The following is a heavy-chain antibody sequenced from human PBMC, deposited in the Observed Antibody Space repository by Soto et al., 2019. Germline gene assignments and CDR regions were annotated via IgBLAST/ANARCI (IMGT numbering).Heavy chain of an antibody. CDR1: GGSFSGYY. D-gene: IGHD2-21*02. CDR2: INHSGST. Sequence: SETLSLTCAVYGGSFSGYYWSWIRQPPGKGLEWIGEINHSGSTNYNPSLKSRVTISVDTSKNQFSLKLSSVTAADTAVYYCARGLGYIVVVTARSYWYFALWGRGTMVTVSS. V-gene: IGHV4-34*01. CDR3: ARGLGYIVVVTARSYWYFAL. J-gene: IGHJ2*01.